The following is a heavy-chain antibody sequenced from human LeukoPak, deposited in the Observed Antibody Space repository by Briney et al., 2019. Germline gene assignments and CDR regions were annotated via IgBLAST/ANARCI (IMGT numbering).Heavy chain of an antibody. Sequence: GGFLRLSCAASGFTFSSYAMSWVRQAPGKGLEWVSVLYSGGATYYADSVKGRFTISRDNSKNTLYLQMNTLRADDTAVYFCASAAGPFDHWGQGTLVTVSS. V-gene: IGHV3-66*01. CDR2: LYSGGAT. CDR3: ASAAGPFDH. CDR1: GFTFSSYA. D-gene: IGHD6-13*01. J-gene: IGHJ4*02.